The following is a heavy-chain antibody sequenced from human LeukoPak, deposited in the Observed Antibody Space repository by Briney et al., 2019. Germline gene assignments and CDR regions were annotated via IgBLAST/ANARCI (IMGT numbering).Heavy chain of an antibody. J-gene: IGHJ3*02. Sequence: ASVKVSCKASVYTFTIYAMHWVPHARGQRLEWMGCINSSNDNTKYSQALQCRVTITRDTSASTGYMEMSRLRYECMGVYLCARGRESETRDDAFDIWGQGTMVTVSS. D-gene: IGHD1-26*01. CDR2: INSSNDNT. CDR1: VYTFTIYA. CDR3: ARGRESETRDDAFDI. V-gene: IGHV1-3*03.